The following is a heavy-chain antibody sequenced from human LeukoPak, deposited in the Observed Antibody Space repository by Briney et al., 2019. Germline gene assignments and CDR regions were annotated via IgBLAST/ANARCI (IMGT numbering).Heavy chain of an antibody. Sequence: GGSLRLSCAASGFTFSSYWMHWVRQAPGKGLVWASRINTIGSSTSYADSVKGRFTISRDNAKNTLYLQMNSLRAEDTAVYYCARDQVGNFEYSSPDADCWGQGTLVTVSS. J-gene: IGHJ4*02. CDR2: INTIGSST. V-gene: IGHV3-74*01. CDR3: ARDQVGNFEYSSPDADC. CDR1: GFTFSSYW. D-gene: IGHD6-6*01.